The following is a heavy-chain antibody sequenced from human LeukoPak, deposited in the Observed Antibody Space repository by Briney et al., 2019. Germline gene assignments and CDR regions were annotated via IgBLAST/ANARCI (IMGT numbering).Heavy chain of an antibody. Sequence: PGRSLRLSCAASGFTFRSYGMHWVRQAPGKGLEWVAVISYDGSNKYYADSVKGRFTISRDNSKNTLYLQMNSLRAEDTAVYYCAKDYCGGDCYPAYWGQGTLVTVSS. CDR3: AKDYCGGDCYPAY. V-gene: IGHV3-30*18. J-gene: IGHJ4*02. D-gene: IGHD2-21*02. CDR1: GFTFRSYG. CDR2: ISYDGSNK.